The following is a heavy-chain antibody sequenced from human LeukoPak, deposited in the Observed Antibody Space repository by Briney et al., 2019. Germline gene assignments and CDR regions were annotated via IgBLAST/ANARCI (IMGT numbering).Heavy chain of an antibody. CDR1: GGSIRSYY. D-gene: IGHD2-2*01. CDR3: ATSSTSLGAFDI. CDR2: IYYGGST. Sequence: SETLSLTCTVSGGSIRSYYWSWIRQPPGKGLEWIGYIYYGGSTNYNPSLKSRVTISVDTSKNQFSLKLSSVTAADTAVYYCATSSTSLGAFDIWGQGTMVTVSS. J-gene: IGHJ3*02. V-gene: IGHV4-59*01.